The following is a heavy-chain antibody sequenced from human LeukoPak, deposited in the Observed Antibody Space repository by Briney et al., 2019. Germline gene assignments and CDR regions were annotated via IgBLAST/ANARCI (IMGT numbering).Heavy chain of an antibody. J-gene: IGHJ3*02. CDR1: GGSISSGDYY. V-gene: IGHV4-61*08. D-gene: IGHD5-12*01. CDR3: AREGLSGYDVVDI. Sequence: SQTLSLTCTVSGGSISSGDYYWSWIRQPPGKGLEWIGYIYYSGSTNYNPSLESRVTISINTSKNQFSLKLNSVTAADTAVYYCAREGLSGYDVVDIWGQGTMVTVSS. CDR2: IYYSGST.